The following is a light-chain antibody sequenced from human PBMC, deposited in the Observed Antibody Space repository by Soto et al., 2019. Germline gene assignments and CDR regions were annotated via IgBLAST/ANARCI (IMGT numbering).Light chain of an antibody. V-gene: IGKV1-6*01. CDR1: QNIRND. CDR2: AAS. J-gene: IGKJ1*01. Sequence: AIQMTQSPSSLSASVGDRGTITCRASQNIRNDLGWYQQKPGKAPKVLIYAASSLQSGVPSRFSGSGSGTDFTLAISSLQPEDSATYYCLQDYNYARTCGQGTKVEIK. CDR3: LQDYNYART.